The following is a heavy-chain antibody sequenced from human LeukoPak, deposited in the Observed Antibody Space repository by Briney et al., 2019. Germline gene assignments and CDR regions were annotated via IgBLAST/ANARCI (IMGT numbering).Heavy chain of an antibody. D-gene: IGHD4-17*01. CDR1: GYTFTSYD. J-gene: IGHJ6*03. Sequence: GASVKVSCKASGYTFTSYDINWVRQAPGQGLEWMGWISAYNGNTNYAQKLQGRVTMTTDTSTSTAYMELRSLRSDDTAVYYCARDQSHDYGYYYYYYYMDVWGKGTTVTVSS. CDR3: ARDQSHDYGYYYYYYYMDV. CDR2: ISAYNGNT. V-gene: IGHV1-18*01.